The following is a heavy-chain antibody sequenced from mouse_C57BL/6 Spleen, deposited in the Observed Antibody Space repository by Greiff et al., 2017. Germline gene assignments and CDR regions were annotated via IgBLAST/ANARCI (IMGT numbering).Heavy chain of an antibody. CDR1: GYTFTSYW. CDR2: IDPSDSYT. CDR3: ARRGHSNSFYWYCEV. Sequence: QVQLQQSGAELVKPGASVKLSCKASGYTFTSYWMQWVKQRPGQGLEWIGEIDPSDSYTNYNQKFKGKATLTVDTSSSTAYMQLSSLTSEDSAVYYCARRGHSNSFYWYCEVWGTGTTVTVSS. D-gene: IGHD2-5*01. J-gene: IGHJ1*03. V-gene: IGHV1-50*01.